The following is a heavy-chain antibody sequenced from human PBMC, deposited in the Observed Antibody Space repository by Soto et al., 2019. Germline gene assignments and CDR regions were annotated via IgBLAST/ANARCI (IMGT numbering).Heavy chain of an antibody. Sequence: QVQLQQWGAGLLKPSETLSLTCAVYGGSFSGYYWSWIRQPPGKGLECIGEINHSGSTNYNPSLKSRVTISVDTSKNQFSLKLSSVTAADTAVYYCARVVGRGYDFWSGRRTGSLPPGTAAGMDVWGQGTTVTVSS. CDR1: GGSFSGYY. D-gene: IGHD3-3*01. CDR2: INHSGST. CDR3: ARVVGRGYDFWSGRRTGSLPPGTAAGMDV. V-gene: IGHV4-34*01. J-gene: IGHJ6*02.